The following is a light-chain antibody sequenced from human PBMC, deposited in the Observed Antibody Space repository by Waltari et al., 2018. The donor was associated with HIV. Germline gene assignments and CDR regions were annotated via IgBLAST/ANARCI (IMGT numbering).Light chain of an antibody. J-gene: IGLJ1*01. CDR2: EVT. CDR3: SSYTSGRSLYV. CDR1: SSDLGGYNS. V-gene: IGLV2-14*01. Sequence: QTALTQPASVSGSPGQSITISCTGTSSDLGGYNSVSWYQQHPGKAPQLMIYEVTNRPPGVSERFSGSKSGYTASLTISGLQGEDEATYYCSSYTSGRSLYVFGPGTKVTVL.